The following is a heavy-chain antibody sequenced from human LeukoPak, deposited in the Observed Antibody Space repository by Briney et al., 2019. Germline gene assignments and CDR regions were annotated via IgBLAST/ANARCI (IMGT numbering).Heavy chain of an antibody. V-gene: IGHV3-30*02. CDR3: AKRGNVDTAMVKDY. J-gene: IGHJ4*02. CDR2: IRYDGSNK. Sequence: PGGSLRLSCAASGFTFSSYWMIWVRQAPGKGLEWVAFIRYDGSNKYYADSVKGRFTISRDNSKNTLYLQMNSLRAEDTAVYYCAKRGNVDTAMVKDYWGQGTLVTVSS. CDR1: GFTFSSYW. D-gene: IGHD5-18*01.